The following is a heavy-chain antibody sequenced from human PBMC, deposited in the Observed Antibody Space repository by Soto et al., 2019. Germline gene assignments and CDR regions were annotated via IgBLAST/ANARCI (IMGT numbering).Heavy chain of an antibody. CDR2: IYWEDDK. CDR3: AHDHYDSGRGFDP. D-gene: IGHD3-3*01. J-gene: IGHJ5*02. CDR1: GFSLTTSGVG. Sequence: QITLKESGPTLVKPTQTLTLTCTFSGFSLTTSGVGVGWIRQPPGKALEWLALIYWEDDKRYSPSLKSRLTVSKDAAKGQGVLTMANMGRGDRATYYCAHDHYDSGRGFDPWGEGTLGTVS. V-gene: IGHV2-5*02.